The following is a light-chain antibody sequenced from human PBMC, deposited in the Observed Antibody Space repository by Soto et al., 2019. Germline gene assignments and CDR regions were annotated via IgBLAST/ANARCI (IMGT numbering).Light chain of an antibody. CDR2: HAS. Sequence: EIVMTQSPATLSVSPGERATLSCRASQSVSSNLAWYQQKPGQAPRLLIYHASTRATGIPARFSDSGSGTDFTLTISSLQSEDCADYYCQQYNKWPLTLGGETKVEIK. J-gene: IGKJ4*01. CDR3: QQYNKWPLT. V-gene: IGKV3-15*01. CDR1: QSVSSN.